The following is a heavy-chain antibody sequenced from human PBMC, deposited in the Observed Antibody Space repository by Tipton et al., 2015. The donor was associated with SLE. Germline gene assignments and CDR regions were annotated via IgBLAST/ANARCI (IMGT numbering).Heavy chain of an antibody. CDR1: GFTFSSYS. Sequence: RLSCAASGFTFSSYSMNWVRQAPGKGLEWVSSISSSSSYIYYADSVKGRFTISRDNAKNSLYLQMNSLRAEDTAVYYCARGWYSSSWYYFDYWGQGTLVTVSS. CDR2: ISSSSSYI. V-gene: IGHV3-21*01. D-gene: IGHD6-13*01. CDR3: ARGWYSSSWYYFDY. J-gene: IGHJ4*02.